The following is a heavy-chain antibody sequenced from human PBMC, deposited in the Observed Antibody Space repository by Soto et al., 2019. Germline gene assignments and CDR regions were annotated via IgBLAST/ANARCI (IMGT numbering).Heavy chain of an antibody. V-gene: IGHV3-13*01. J-gene: IGHJ3*02. CDR1: GFTFSSYD. CDR2: IGTAGDT. Sequence: GGSLRLSCAASGFTFSSYDMHWVRQATGKGLEWVSAIGTAGDTYYPGSVKGRFTISRENAKNSLYLQMNSLRAGDTAVYYCASGPTVTTHAGAFDIWGQGTMVTVSS. D-gene: IGHD4-17*01. CDR3: ASGPTVTTHAGAFDI.